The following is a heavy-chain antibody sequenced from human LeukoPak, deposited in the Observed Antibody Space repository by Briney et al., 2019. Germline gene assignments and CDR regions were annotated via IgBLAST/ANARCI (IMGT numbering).Heavy chain of an antibody. CDR3: GKASSGYYSAILH. Sequence: GGSLRLSCAASGFIFSDYYMSWIRRAPGKGLEWVSYISSSGSTMYYTDSVKGRFTISRDNAKNSLYLQMDSLRAEDTAFYYCGKASSGYYSAILHWGQGTLVTVSS. J-gene: IGHJ4*02. CDR2: ISSSGSTM. V-gene: IGHV3-11*01. CDR1: GFIFSDYY. D-gene: IGHD3-22*01.